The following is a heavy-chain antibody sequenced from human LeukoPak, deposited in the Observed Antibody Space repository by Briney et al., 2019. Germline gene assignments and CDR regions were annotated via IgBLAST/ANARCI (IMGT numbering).Heavy chain of an antibody. V-gene: IGHV1-2*02. CDR3: ARTGSYYSAIYYFDF. Sequence: ASMKVSCKTSGYTFTAYYIHWVRQAPGQGLEWMGWVNPKIGATNYARKFQGRIAMARDTSVTTVYMDLSRLTSDDTAVYYCARTGSYYSAIYYFDFWGQGALVTVSS. J-gene: IGHJ4*02. CDR2: VNPKIGAT. D-gene: IGHD3-9*01. CDR1: GYTFTAYY.